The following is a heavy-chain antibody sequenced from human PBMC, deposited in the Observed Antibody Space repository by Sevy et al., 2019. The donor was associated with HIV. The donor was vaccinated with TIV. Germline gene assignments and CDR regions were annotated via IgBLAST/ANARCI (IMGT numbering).Heavy chain of an antibody. CDR2: ISYDGSNK. J-gene: IGHJ3*02. CDR1: GFTFSSYA. V-gene: IGHV3-30-3*01. CDR3: ARDSHGEAFDI. Sequence: GGSLRLSCAASGFTFSSYAMHWVRQAPGKGLEWVAVISYDGSNKYYADSVKGRFTISRDNSKNTLYLQMNSLRAEDTAVYYCARDSHGEAFDIWVQGTMVTVSS.